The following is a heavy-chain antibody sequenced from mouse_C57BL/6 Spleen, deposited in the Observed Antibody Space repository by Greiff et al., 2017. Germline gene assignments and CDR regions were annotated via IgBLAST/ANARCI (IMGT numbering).Heavy chain of an antibody. CDR1: GFTFSSYT. CDR3: ARAYYSNPYYFDY. CDR2: ISGGGGNT. D-gene: IGHD2-5*01. J-gene: IGHJ2*01. V-gene: IGHV5-9*01. Sequence: EVMLVESGGGLVKPGGSLKLSCAASGFTFSSYTMSWVRQTPEKRLEWVATISGGGGNTYYPDSVKGRFTISRDNAKNTLYLQMSSLRSEDTALYYCARAYYSNPYYFDYWGQGTTLTVSS.